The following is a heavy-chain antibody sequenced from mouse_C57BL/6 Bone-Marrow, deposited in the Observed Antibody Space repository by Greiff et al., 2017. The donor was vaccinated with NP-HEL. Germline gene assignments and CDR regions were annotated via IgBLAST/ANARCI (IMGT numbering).Heavy chain of an antibody. CDR3: AREGYYYGSSPDY. Sequence: QVHVKQPGAELVKPGASVKLSCKASGYTFTSYWMQWVKQRPGQGLEWIGEIDPSDSYTNYNQKFKGKATLTVDTSSSTAYMQLSSLTSEDSAVYYCAREGYYYGSSPDYWGQGTTLTVSS. J-gene: IGHJ2*01. CDR1: GYTFTSYW. V-gene: IGHV1-50*01. CDR2: IDPSDSYT. D-gene: IGHD1-1*01.